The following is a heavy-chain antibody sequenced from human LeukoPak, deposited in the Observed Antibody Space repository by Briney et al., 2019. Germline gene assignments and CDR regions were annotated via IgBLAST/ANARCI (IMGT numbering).Heavy chain of an antibody. D-gene: IGHD3-9*01. Sequence: PSETLSLTCTVSGGSISSYYWSWIRQPPGKGLEWIGYIYYSGSTNYNPSLKSRVTISVDTSKNQFSLKLSSVTAADTAVYYCARVGRYFDWLPFDYGGQGTLVTVSS. CDR3: ARVGRYFDWLPFDY. J-gene: IGHJ4*02. V-gene: IGHV4-59*01. CDR2: IYYSGST. CDR1: GGSISSYY.